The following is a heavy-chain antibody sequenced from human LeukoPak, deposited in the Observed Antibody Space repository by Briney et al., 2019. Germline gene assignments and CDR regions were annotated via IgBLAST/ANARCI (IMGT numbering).Heavy chain of an antibody. Sequence: RPGGSLRLSCAASGFTFDDYAMHWVRQAPGKGLEWVSGISWNSGSIGYADSVKGRFTTSRDNAKNSLYLQMNSLRAEDTALYYCAKSRYFIGSHNWFDPWGQGTLVTVSS. D-gene: IGHD5/OR15-5a*01. CDR2: ISWNSGSI. CDR3: AKSRYFIGSHNWFDP. CDR1: GFTFDDYA. V-gene: IGHV3-9*01. J-gene: IGHJ5*02.